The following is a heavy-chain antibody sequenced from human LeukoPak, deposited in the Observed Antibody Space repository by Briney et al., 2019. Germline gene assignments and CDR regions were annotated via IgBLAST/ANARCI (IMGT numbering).Heavy chain of an antibody. CDR3: AKDTTKRIVGATELDP. J-gene: IGHJ5*02. CDR2: ISDNGGST. Sequence: TGGSLRLSCAASGFTFSSYAMSWVRQAPGKGLEWVSAISDNGGSTYYADSVKGRFTISRDNAKNSLYLQMNSLRAEDTALYYCAKDTTKRIVGATELDPWGQGTLVTVSS. V-gene: IGHV3-23*01. CDR1: GFTFSSYA. D-gene: IGHD1-26*01.